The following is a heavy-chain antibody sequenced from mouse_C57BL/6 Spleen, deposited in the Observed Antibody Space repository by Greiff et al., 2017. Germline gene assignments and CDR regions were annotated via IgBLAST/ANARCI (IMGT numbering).Heavy chain of an antibody. CDR1: GYTFTDYY. CDR3: ARSDYDGYYAEDY. CDR2: INPNNGGT. J-gene: IGHJ2*01. D-gene: IGHD2-3*01. Sequence: EVQLQQSGPELVKPGASVTISCKTSGYTFTDYYMNWVKQSHGKSLEWIGDINPNNGGTRYNQTFKGKAKLTVDTSSSTAFMERRRLTSEDAAVDYCARSDYDGYYAEDYGGQGTTLTVSS. V-gene: IGHV1-26*01.